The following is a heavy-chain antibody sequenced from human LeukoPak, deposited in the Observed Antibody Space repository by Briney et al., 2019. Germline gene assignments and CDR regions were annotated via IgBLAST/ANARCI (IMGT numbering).Heavy chain of an antibody. CDR1: GFTFSSYA. CDR2: ISYDGSNK. V-gene: IGHV3-30*04. J-gene: IGHJ4*02. Sequence: GGSLRLSCAASGFTFSSYAMHWVRQAPGKGLEWVAVISYDGSNKYYADSVKGRFTISRDNSKNTLYLQMNSLRAEDTAVYYCARVGDLFDYWGQGTLVTVSS. CDR3: ARVGDLFDY.